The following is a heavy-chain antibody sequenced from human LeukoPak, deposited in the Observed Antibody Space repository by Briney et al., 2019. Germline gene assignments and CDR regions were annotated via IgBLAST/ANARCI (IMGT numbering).Heavy chain of an antibody. J-gene: IGHJ4*02. CDR2: IYHSGST. D-gene: IGHD3-16*01. Sequence: SETLSLTCAVSGYSISSGYYWGWIRQPPGKGLEWIGSIYHSGSTYYNPSLKSRVTISVDTSKNQFSLRLSSVTAADTAVYYCVRERGGYFDYWGQGTLVTVSS. V-gene: IGHV4-38-2*02. CDR1: GYSISSGYY. CDR3: VRERGGYFDY.